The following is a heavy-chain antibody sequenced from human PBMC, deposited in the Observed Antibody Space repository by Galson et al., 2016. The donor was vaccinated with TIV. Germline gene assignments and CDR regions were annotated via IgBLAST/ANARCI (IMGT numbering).Heavy chain of an antibody. CDR3: AKDRNTDMDTYYWYYGMDV. Sequence: SVKVSCKASGGSFSSHVFSWVRQAPGQGLEWMGGIIPLFSTANYAQKFQGRVTITADESTSTEYMELTSLRYDDTAIYYCAKDRNTDMDTYYWYYGMDVWGQGTTVTVSS. D-gene: IGHD2/OR15-2a*01. CDR1: GGSFSSHV. J-gene: IGHJ6*02. V-gene: IGHV1-69*13. CDR2: IIPLFSTA.